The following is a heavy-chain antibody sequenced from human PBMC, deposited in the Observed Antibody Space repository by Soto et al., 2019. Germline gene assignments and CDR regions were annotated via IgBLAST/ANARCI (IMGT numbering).Heavy chain of an antibody. J-gene: IGHJ4*02. V-gene: IGHV4-59*08. CDR2: IYYSGST. Sequence: SETLSLTCTVSGGSISSYYWSWIRQPPGKGLEWIGFIYYSGSTNYNPSLKSRITISVDTSKNQFSLKLSSVTAADTAVYYCARRRSGPTFFDYWGQGTLVTVSS. CDR1: GGSISSYY. D-gene: IGHD3-10*01. CDR3: ARRRSGPTFFDY.